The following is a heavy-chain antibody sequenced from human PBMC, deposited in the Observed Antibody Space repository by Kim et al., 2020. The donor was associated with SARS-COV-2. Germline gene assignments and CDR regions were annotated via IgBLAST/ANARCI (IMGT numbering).Heavy chain of an antibody. J-gene: IGHJ4*02. CDR2: NHSGST. V-gene: IGHV4-34*01. CDR3: ARGLKS. D-gene: IGHD3-9*01. Sequence: NHSGSTNYNPSLKSRVPISVDTSKNQFSLKLSSVTAADTAVYYCARGLKSWGQGTLVTVSS.